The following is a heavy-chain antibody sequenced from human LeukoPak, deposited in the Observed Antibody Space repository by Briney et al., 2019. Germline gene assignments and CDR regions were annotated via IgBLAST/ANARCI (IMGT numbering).Heavy chain of an antibody. V-gene: IGHV1-18*01. CDR2: ISAYNGNT. J-gene: IGHJ3*02. Sequence: ASVKVSCKASGYTFTSYGISWVRQAPGQGLEWMGWISAYNGNTNYAQKLQGRVTMTTDTSTSTAYMELRSLRSDDTAVYYCARRGLYGFWSGYHRTDAFDIWGQGTVVTVSS. D-gene: IGHD3-3*01. CDR1: GYTFTSYG. CDR3: ARRGLYGFWSGYHRTDAFDI.